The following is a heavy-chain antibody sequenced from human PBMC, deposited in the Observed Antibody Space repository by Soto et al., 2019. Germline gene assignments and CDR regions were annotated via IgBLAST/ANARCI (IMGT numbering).Heavy chain of an antibody. V-gene: IGHV1-46*01. D-gene: IGHD4-17*01. CDR2: INPSGGST. Sequence: KSAASVKVSCKASGYTFTCYYMHWVRQAPGQGLEWMGIINPSGGSTSYAQKFQGRVTMTRDTSTGTVYMELSSLRSEDTAVYYCARGGRDYGDLSYYYYGMDVWGQGTTVTVSS. J-gene: IGHJ6*02. CDR3: ARGGRDYGDLSYYYYGMDV. CDR1: GYTFTCYY.